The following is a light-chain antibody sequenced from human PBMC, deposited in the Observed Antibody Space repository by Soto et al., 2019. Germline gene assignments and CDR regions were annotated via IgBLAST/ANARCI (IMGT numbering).Light chain of an antibody. CDR2: EVS. V-gene: IGKV4-1*01. CDR3: MQSTQLPPT. Sequence: DIVMTQSPDSLAVSLCERATIKCKSSQSVLFTSNNKNYLGWYLQKPGQSPQLLIYEVSTRVSGVPDRFSGSGSGTDFTLEISRVETDDVGIYYCMQSTQLPPTFGQGTRLE. CDR1: QSVLFTSNNKNY. J-gene: IGKJ5*01.